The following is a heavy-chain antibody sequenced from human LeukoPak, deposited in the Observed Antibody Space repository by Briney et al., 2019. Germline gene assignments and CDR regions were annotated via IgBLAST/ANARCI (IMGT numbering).Heavy chain of an antibody. J-gene: IGHJ4*02. D-gene: IGHD3-22*01. V-gene: IGHV3-33*06. CDR1: GFTFSSYG. CDR3: AKLPPDSSGYPYYFDY. CDR2: IWYDGSNK. Sequence: PGRSLRLSCAASGFTFSSYGMHWVRQAPGKGLEWVAVIWYDGSNKYYADSVKGRFTIPRDNSKNTLYLQMNSLRAEDTAVYYCAKLPPDSSGYPYYFDYWGQGTLVTVSS.